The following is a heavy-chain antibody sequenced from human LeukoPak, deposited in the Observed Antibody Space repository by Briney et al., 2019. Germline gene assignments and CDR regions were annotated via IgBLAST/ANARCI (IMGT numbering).Heavy chain of an antibody. V-gene: IGHV4-39*01. J-gene: IGHJ4*02. CDR1: GASISSSSYY. D-gene: IGHD3-22*01. CDR3: ARLPDYYDSGGYF. CDR2: IYYTGST. Sequence: SETLSLTCTVSGASISSSSYYWGWIRQPPGKGLEWIGSIYYTGSTYFHPSLKSRVTISVDTSKNQFSLGLSSGPAADTAVYYCARLPDYYDSGGYFWGQGTLVTVSS.